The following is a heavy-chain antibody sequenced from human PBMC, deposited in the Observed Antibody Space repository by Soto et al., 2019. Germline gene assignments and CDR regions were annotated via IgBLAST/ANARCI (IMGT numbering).Heavy chain of an antibody. J-gene: IGHJ4*02. V-gene: IGHV4-39*01. CDR3: AMCGGGCYDFDY. D-gene: IGHD2-21*02. CDR1: GDSFSSSSYY. CDR2: IYYSGDT. Sequence: PSETLSLTCTVSGDSFSSSSYYWGCIRQPPGKGLEWIGSIYYSGDTYYNPSLKSRLTMSVDTSKNKFSLKLTSVTAADTAVYYCAMCGGGCYDFDYWGQGTLVTVSS.